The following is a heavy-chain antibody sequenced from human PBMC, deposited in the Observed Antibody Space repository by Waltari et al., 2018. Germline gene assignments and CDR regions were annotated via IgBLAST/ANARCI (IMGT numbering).Heavy chain of an antibody. CDR3: ARGVAGLDAFDI. J-gene: IGHJ3*02. V-gene: IGHV3-66*02. CDR1: GFTVGSDY. CDR2: IYSGGST. D-gene: IGHD6-19*01. Sequence: EVQLVESGGGLVQPGGSLRLYCAASGFTVGSDYMSWVRQAPGKWLEWVSVIYSGGSTYYADSVKGRCTISRDNSKNTLYLQMNSLRAEDTAVYYCARGVAGLDAFDIWGQGTMVTVSS.